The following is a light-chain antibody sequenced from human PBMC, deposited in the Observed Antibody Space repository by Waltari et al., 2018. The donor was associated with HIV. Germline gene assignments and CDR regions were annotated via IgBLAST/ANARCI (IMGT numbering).Light chain of an antibody. Sequence: QSVLTQPPSASATPGQRFTISCSGSSSNIGINTVNWYQQFSGTAPNLLIPRNDQRAPGVPDRFSGSKSCTSASLAITGLQSEDEADYYCAAWDDNLDAYVFGTGTKVTVL. J-gene: IGLJ1*01. CDR3: AAWDDNLDAYV. CDR1: SSNIGINT. V-gene: IGLV1-44*01. CDR2: RND.